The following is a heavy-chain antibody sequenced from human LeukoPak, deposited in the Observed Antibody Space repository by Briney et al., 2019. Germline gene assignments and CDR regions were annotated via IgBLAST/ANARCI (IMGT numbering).Heavy chain of an antibody. CDR2: INQSGNS. CDR3: ARAGTMKADY. D-gene: IGHD3-22*01. J-gene: IGHJ4*02. Sequence: KPSETLSLTCDVNGGSLSGSYWSWIRQSPEKGLEWIGEINQSGNSNYNPSLKSRVTISVDTSKNQFSLKLSSVTAADTAVYYCARAGTMKADYWGQGTLVTVSS. V-gene: IGHV4-34*01. CDR1: GGSLSGSY.